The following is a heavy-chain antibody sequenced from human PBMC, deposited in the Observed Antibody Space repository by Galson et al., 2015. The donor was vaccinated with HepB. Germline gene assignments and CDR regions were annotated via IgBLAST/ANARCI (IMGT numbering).Heavy chain of an antibody. D-gene: IGHD5-12*01. CDR1: GYTFTSYY. CDR3: ARVLSGYGISDDAFDI. Sequence: SVKVSCKASGYTFTSYYMHWVRQAPGQGLEWMGIINPSGGSTSYAQKFQGRVTMTRDTSTSTVYMELSSLRSEDTAVYYCARVLSGYGISDDAFDIWGQGTMVTVSS. CDR2: INPSGGST. J-gene: IGHJ3*02. V-gene: IGHV1-46*01.